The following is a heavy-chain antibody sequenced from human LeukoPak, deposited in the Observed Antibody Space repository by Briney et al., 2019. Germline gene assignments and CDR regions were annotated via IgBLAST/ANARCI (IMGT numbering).Heavy chain of an antibody. CDR1: GFTFSNYA. CDR2: IWLDGSAT. Sequence: GGSLRLSCAASGFTFSNYAMHWVRQAPDKGLEWVAIIWLDGSATYYGDSVKGRFTVSRDNSNNTLYLQMNSLRVEDTAVYYCARDLNREDFDYWGQGTLVAVSS. D-gene: IGHD1-14*01. V-gene: IGHV3-33*08. CDR3: ARDLNREDFDY. J-gene: IGHJ4*02.